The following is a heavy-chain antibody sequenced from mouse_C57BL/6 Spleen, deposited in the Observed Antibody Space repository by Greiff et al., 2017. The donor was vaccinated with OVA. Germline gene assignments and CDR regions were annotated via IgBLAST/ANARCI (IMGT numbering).Heavy chain of an antibody. D-gene: IGHD4-1*01. CDR2: ISSGSSTI. J-gene: IGHJ4*01. CDR3: AKLGRVAMDY. V-gene: IGHV5-17*01. Sequence: EVKLVESGGGLVKPGGSLKLSCAASGFTFSDYGMHWVRQAPEKGLEWVAYISSGSSTIYYADTVKGRFTISRDNAKNTLFLQMTSLRSEDTAMYYCAKLGRVAMDYWGQGTSVTVSS. CDR1: GFTFSDYG.